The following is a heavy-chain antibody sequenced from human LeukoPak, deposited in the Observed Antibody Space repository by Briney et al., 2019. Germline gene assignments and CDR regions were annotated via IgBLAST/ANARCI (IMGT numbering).Heavy chain of an antibody. Sequence: PSETLSLTCTVSGGSISSGDYCWSWIRQPAGKGLEWIGRCHISGTTNYNPSLKSRVTISVDPSKNQFSLKVSSVTAADTAVYYCAGAPYRRVWNSPVPFDYWGQGTLVTVSS. CDR1: GGSISSGDYC. V-gene: IGHV4-61*02. CDR3: AGAPYRRVWNSPVPFDY. J-gene: IGHJ4*02. D-gene: IGHD1-7*01. CDR2: CHISGTT.